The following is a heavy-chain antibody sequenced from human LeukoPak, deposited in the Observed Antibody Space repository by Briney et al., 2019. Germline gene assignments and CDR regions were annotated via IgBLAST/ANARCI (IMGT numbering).Heavy chain of an antibody. Sequence: GSSVKVSCKASGGTFSSYAISWVRQAPGQGLEWMGGIIPIFGTANYAQKFQGRVTITADESTSTAYMELSSLRSEDTAVYYCASAIQLWLPTSFGYWGQGTLVTVSS. CDR1: GGTFSSYA. V-gene: IGHV1-69*01. CDR2: IIPIFGTA. J-gene: IGHJ4*02. D-gene: IGHD5-18*01. CDR3: ASAIQLWLPTSFGY.